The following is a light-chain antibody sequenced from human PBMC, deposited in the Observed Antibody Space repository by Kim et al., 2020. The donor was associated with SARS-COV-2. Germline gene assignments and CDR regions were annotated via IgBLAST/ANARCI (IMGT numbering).Light chain of an antibody. CDR1: KLGERY. V-gene: IGLV3-1*01. Sequence: VSPGQTDGITCAGDKLGERYVSGYQQRPGQPPVLVIHQDIKRPSGIPERFSGSNSGITASLPISGTQAIDEADYYCLAWDSSAGVVFGGGTKLTVL. CDR2: QDI. CDR3: LAWDSSAGVV. J-gene: IGLJ2*01.